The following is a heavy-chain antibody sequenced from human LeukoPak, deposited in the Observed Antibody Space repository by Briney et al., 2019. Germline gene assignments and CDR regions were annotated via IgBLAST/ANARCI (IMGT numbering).Heavy chain of an antibody. CDR1: GYTFTSYD. V-gene: IGHV1-8*01. Sequence: ASVKVSCKASGYTFTSYDINWVRQATGQGLEWMGWMNPNSGNTGYAQKFQGRVTMTRNTSISTAYMELSSLRAEDTAVYYCAKDYGVGATDSEYFQHWGQGTLVTVSS. J-gene: IGHJ1*01. D-gene: IGHD1-26*01. CDR3: AKDYGVGATDSEYFQH. CDR2: MNPNSGNT.